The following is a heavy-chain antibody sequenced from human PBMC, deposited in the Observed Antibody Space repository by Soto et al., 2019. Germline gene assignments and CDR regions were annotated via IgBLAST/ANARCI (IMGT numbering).Heavy chain of an antibody. CDR2: INAGNGNT. CDR3: ARGGYDIWNWFDP. V-gene: IGHV1-3*01. CDR1: GYTXSSYA. D-gene: IGHD3-9*01. Sequence: SXKVSCKASGYTXSSYAMHLVRQAPGQSLEWMGWINAGNGNTKYSQKFQGRVTITRDTSASTAYMELSSLRSEDTAVYYCARGGYDIWNWFDPWGQGTLVTVSS. J-gene: IGHJ5*02.